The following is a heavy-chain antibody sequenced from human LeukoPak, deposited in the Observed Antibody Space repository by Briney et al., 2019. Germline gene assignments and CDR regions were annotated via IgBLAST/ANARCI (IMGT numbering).Heavy chain of an antibody. CDR2: IYTSGST. CDR3: ARAVQPNMIRGPTAYFDY. J-gene: IGHJ4*02. V-gene: IGHV4-59*01. Sequence: SETLSLTCTVSGGSISRYYWSWIRQPPGKGLEWIGYIYTSGSTNYNPSLKSRVTISVDTSKTQFSLKLTSVTAADTAVYYCARAVQPNMIRGPTAYFDYWGQGTLVTVSS. D-gene: IGHD3-10*01. CDR1: GGSISRYY.